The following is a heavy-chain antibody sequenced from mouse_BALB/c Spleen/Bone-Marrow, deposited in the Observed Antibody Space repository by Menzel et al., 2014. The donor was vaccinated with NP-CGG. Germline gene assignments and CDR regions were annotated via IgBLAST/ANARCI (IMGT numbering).Heavy chain of an antibody. D-gene: IGHD2-1*01. CDR1: GYSITSDYA. J-gene: IGHJ3*01. CDR2: ISYSGST. Sequence: EVKLVESGPGLVKPSQSLSLPCTVTGYSITSDYACNWIRQFPGNKLEWMGYISYSGSTSYNPSLKSRISITRDTSKNQFFLQLNSVTTEDTATYYCARYYYGNYWFAYWGQGTLVTVSA. V-gene: IGHV3-2*02. CDR3: ARYYYGNYWFAY.